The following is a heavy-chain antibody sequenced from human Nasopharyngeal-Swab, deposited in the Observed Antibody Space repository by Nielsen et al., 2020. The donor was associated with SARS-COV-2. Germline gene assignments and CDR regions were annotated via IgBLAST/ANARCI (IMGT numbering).Heavy chain of an antibody. Sequence: SLKISCAASGFTFDDYAMHWVRQAPGKGLEWVSGISWNSGSIGYADSVKGRFTISRDNAKNSLYLQMNSLRAEDTALYYCAKGGEDTAMVTDFDYWGQGTLVTVSS. V-gene: IGHV3-9*01. CDR3: AKGGEDTAMVTDFDY. J-gene: IGHJ4*02. D-gene: IGHD5-18*01. CDR1: GFTFDDYA. CDR2: ISWNSGSI.